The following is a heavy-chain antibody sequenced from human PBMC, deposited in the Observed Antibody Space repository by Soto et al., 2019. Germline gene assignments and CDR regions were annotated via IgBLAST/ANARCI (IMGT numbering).Heavy chain of an antibody. V-gene: IGHV4-34*01. CDR1: GGSFIGYY. D-gene: IGHD3-3*01. Sequence: QVQLQQWGAGLLKPSETVSLTCAVYGGSFIGYYGTWIRQPPGKGLEWIGEINHSGSTNYNPSLTTRVTISADTSKNPFSLRLSSVTAADTAVYYCATLGHYDFWSGFRKGNWFDPWGQGTLVTVSS. CDR2: INHSGST. CDR3: ATLGHYDFWSGFRKGNWFDP. J-gene: IGHJ5*02.